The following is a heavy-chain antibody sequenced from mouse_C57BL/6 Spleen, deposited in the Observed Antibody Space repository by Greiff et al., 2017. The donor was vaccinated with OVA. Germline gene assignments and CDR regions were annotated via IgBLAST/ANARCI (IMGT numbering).Heavy chain of an antibody. Sequence: EVQRVESGGGLVKPGGSLKLSCAASGFTFSDYGMHWVRQAPEKGLEWVAYISSGSSTTYYADTVKGRITISRDNAKNTLFLQMTSLRSEDTAMYYCARLNWVYAKDDWGQGTSVTVST. CDR3: ARLNWVYAKDD. CDR1: GFTFSDYG. D-gene: IGHD4-1*01. V-gene: IGHV5-17*01. CDR2: ISSGSSTT. J-gene: IGHJ4*01.